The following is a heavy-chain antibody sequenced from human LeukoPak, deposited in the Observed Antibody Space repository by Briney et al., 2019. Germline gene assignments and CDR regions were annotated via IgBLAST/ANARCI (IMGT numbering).Heavy chain of an antibody. CDR2: IRSGGSST. CDR1: GFTFSSSG. J-gene: IGHJ5*02. Sequence: PGGSQRLSCAASGFTFSSSGMTWVRQTPGKGLEWVSGIRSGGSSTYYADSVKGRFTVSRDNSKTTLYLQLNSLRAEDTAVYYCAKSQGCLVDPWGQGILVTGSS. V-gene: IGHV3-23*01. D-gene: IGHD2-2*01. CDR3: AKSQGCLVDP.